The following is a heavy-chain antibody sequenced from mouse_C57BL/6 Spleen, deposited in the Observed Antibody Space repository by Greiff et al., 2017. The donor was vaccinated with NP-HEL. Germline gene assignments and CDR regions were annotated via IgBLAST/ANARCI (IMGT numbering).Heavy chain of an antibody. D-gene: IGHD1-1*01. CDR2: IDPSDSYT. V-gene: IGHV1-59*01. CDR1: GYTFTSYW. CDR3: ALLRRGDAMDY. J-gene: IGHJ4*01. Sequence: VKLQQPGAELVRPGTSVKLSCKASGYTFTSYWMHWVKQRPGQGLEWIGVIDPSDSYTNYNQKFKGKATLTVDTSSSTAYMQLSSLTSEDSAVYYCALLRRGDAMDYWGQGTSVTVSS.